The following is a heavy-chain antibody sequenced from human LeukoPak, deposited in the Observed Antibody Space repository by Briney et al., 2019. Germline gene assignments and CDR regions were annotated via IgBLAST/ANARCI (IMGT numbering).Heavy chain of an antibody. CDR3: AAGGIYSLLDY. V-gene: IGHV1-24*01. D-gene: IGHD3-10*01. Sequence: ASVKVSCKVSGDTLSELTMHWVRQAPGKGLEWMGGFDPGAGEILYAQQFQGRVTMTEDTSTDTAYMELTSLRSEDSGVYFCAAGGIYSLLDYWGQGPLVTVSS. CDR1: GDTLSELT. CDR2: FDPGAGEI. J-gene: IGHJ4*02.